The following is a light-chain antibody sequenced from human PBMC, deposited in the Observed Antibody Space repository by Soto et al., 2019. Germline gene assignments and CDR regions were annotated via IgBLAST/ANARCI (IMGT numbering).Light chain of an antibody. J-gene: IGKJ2*01. CDR2: KVS. V-gene: IGKV2-24*01. Sequence: DIVLTQTPLSSPVTLGQPASISCRSSQSLVHSDGNTYLSWFHQRPGQPPRLLIDKVSNRFSGVPDRFRGSGAATDFTLKISRVEAEDVGIYFCMQATQYRPYTFGQGTKLEIK. CDR3: MQATQYRPYT. CDR1: QSLVHSDGNTY.